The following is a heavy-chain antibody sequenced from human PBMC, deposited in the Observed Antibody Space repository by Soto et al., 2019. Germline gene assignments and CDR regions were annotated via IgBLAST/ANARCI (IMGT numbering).Heavy chain of an antibody. CDR2: INPNSGGT. CDR3: AREYSSWAVVCY. V-gene: IGHV1-2*02. Sequence: ASVKVSCKASGYTFTGYYMHWVRQAPGQGLEWMGWINPNSGGTNYAQKFQGRVTMTRDTSISTAYMELSRLRSDDTAVYYCAREYSSWAVVCYWGQGTLVTVSA. D-gene: IGHD6-6*01. CDR1: GYTFTGYY. J-gene: IGHJ4*02.